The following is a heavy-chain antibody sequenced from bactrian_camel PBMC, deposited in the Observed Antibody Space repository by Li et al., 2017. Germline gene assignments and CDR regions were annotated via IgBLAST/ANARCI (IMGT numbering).Heavy chain of an antibody. D-gene: IGHD2*01. CDR1: RHRYSNNC. CDR3: AARGPYCYTKLSVRDFTY. CDR2: IFTGGGNT. Sequence: HVQLVESGGGSVQAGGSLRLSCSAARHRYSNNCMGWFRQPPGKAREGIATIFTGGGNTYYADSVKGRFTISQDNAKNTVYLQMNSLKPEDTAMYYCAARGPYCYTKLSVRDFTYWGQGTQVTVS. V-gene: IGHV3S54*01. J-gene: IGHJ6*01.